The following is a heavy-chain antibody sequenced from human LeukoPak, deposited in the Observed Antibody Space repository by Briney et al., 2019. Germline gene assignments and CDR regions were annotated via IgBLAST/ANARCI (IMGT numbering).Heavy chain of an antibody. V-gene: IGHV3-30*03. CDR3: RGEYDSSGYYFDY. Sequence: GRSLRLSCAASGFTFGSYGMDWVRQAPGKGLEWVAVISYDGSNKYYADSVKGRFTISRDNSKNTLYLQMNSLRAEDTAVYYCRGEYDSSGYYFDYWGQGTLVTVSS. CDR1: GFTFGSYG. J-gene: IGHJ4*02. D-gene: IGHD3-22*01. CDR2: ISYDGSNK.